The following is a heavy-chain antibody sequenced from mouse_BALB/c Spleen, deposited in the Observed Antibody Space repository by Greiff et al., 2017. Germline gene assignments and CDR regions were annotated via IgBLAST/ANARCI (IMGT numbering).Heavy chain of an antibody. CDR1: GFTFSSFG. Sequence: EVKVVESGGGLVQPGGSRKLSCAASGFTFSSFGMHWVRQAPEKGLEWVAYISSGSSTIYYADTVKGRFTISRDNPKNTLFLQMTSLRSEDTAMYYCAREYGNDYWGQGTTLTVSS. J-gene: IGHJ2*01. V-gene: IGHV5-17*02. CDR2: ISSGSSTI. CDR3: AREYGNDY. D-gene: IGHD2-10*02.